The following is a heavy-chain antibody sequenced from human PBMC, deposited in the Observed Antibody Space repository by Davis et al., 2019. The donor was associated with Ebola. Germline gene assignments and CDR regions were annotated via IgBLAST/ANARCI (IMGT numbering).Heavy chain of an antibody. D-gene: IGHD5-12*01. CDR2: IYSSGTT. J-gene: IGHJ4*02. CDR3: ARGGVTTIYFDN. V-gene: IGHV4-59*11. CDR1: GGSITSHY. Sequence: SETLSLTCTVSGGSITSHYLNWIRQTPGKGLEWIGYIYSSGTTNYNPSLKSRVTMSLDTSKNQFPLKLSSVTATDTAVYYCARGGVTTIYFDNWGQGTLVTVSS.